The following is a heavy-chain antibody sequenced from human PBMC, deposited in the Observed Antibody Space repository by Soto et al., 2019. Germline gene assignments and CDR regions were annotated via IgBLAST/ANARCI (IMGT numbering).Heavy chain of an antibody. J-gene: IGHJ4*02. Sequence: LRLSCAASGFTFSSYAMHWVRQAPGKGLEWVAVISYDGSNKYYADSVKGRFTISRDNSKNTLYLQMNSLRAEDTAVYYCARDVSGKLGHDSWGQGTLVTVSS. CDR3: ARDVSGKLGHDS. CDR2: ISYDGSNK. D-gene: IGHD3-10*01. CDR1: GFTFSSYA. V-gene: IGHV3-30-3*01.